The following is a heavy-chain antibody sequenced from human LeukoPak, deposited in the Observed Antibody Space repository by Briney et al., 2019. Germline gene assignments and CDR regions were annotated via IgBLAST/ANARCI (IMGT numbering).Heavy chain of an antibody. D-gene: IGHD3-10*01. Sequence: ASVKASCKASGYTFTSYYMHWVRQAPGQGLEWMGIINPSGGSTSYAQKFRGRVTMTRDMSTSTVYMELSSLRSEDTAVYYCARVVTMVRGMDYYMDVWGKGTTVTVSS. CDR1: GYTFTSYY. CDR3: ARVVTMVRGMDYYMDV. CDR2: INPSGGST. J-gene: IGHJ6*03. V-gene: IGHV1-46*01.